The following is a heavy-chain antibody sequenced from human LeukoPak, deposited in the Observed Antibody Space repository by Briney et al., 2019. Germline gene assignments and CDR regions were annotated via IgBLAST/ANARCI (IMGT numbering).Heavy chain of an antibody. Sequence: MASETLSLTCTVSGGSISSGGYYWSWIRQHPGKGLEWIGYIYYSGSTYYNPSLKSRVTISVDTSKNQFSLKLSSVTAADTAVYYCARDDRSLFDYWGQGTLVTVSS. V-gene: IGHV4-31*03. D-gene: IGHD3-22*01. J-gene: IGHJ4*02. CDR2: IYYSGST. CDR1: GGSISSGGYY. CDR3: ARDDRSLFDY.